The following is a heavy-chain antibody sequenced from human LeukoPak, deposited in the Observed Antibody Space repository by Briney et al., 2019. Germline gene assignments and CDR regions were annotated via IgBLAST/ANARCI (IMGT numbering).Heavy chain of an antibody. CDR1: GFTFSSYA. CDR2: ISGSGGST. J-gene: IGHJ6*02. V-gene: IGHV3-23*01. CDR3: AKPRPQLRFLEWLLAPRYYYYGMDV. D-gene: IGHD3-3*01. Sequence: GGSLRLSCAASGFTFSSYAMSWVRQAPGKGPEWVSAISGSGGSTYYADSVKGRFTISRDNSKNTLYLQMNSLRAEDTAVYYCAKPRPQLRFLEWLLAPRYYYYGMDVWGQGTTVTVSS.